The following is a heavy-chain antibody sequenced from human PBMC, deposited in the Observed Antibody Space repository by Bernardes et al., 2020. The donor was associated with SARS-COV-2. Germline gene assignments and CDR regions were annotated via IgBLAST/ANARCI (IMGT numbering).Heavy chain of an antibody. CDR3: ARAPISVAHYGMDV. J-gene: IGHJ6*02. CDR1: GGSISRYY. CDR2: TYDSGSK. Sequence: SETLSLPCTVSGGSISRYYWSWIRQSPGKGLEWIGNTYDSGSKKYNLSLKSRVTISEDRSKNQFSLKLTSITAADTAVYYCARAPISVAHYGMDVWGQGTTVTVSS. D-gene: IGHD3-9*01. V-gene: IGHV4-59*01.